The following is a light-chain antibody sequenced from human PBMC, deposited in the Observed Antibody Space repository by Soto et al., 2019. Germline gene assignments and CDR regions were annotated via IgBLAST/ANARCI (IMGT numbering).Light chain of an antibody. J-gene: IGKJ5*01. Sequence: EVVLTQSPATLSLSPGDRAALSCKASQSVHNFLAWYQQKPGQAPRLLIYGASNRAAGIPARFSGSGSGTDFTLTITSLQSEDFAVYCCQQYNNWPLTFGPGTRLEIK. V-gene: IGKV3D-15*01. CDR1: QSVHNF. CDR3: QQYNNWPLT. CDR2: GAS.